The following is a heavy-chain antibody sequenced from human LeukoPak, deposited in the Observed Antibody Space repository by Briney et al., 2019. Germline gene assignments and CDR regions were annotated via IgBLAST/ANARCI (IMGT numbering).Heavy chain of an antibody. CDR3: AKYRSSWSFDY. Sequence: GGSLRLSCAASGFTFNSYAMTWVRQAPGKGLEWVSTISGNGGSKYYADSVKGRVTVSRNKSKNTLYLQMNSLRAEDTAVYYCAKYRSSWSFDYWGQGTLVTVSS. CDR2: ISGNGGSK. V-gene: IGHV3-23*01. D-gene: IGHD6-13*01. J-gene: IGHJ4*02. CDR1: GFTFNSYA.